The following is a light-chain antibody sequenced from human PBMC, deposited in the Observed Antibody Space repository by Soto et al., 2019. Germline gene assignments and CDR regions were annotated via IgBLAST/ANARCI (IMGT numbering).Light chain of an antibody. CDR1: QDIAIY. J-gene: IGKJ4*01. Sequence: IQLTQSPSSLSASVGDRATITCRASQDIAIYLAWYQQKPGEAPKLLIYAASTLYGGVPSRFSGSGSGTGFALTCPSLQAEDFATYYCQQLRMYPSTFGGGTKVEIK. V-gene: IGKV1-9*01. CDR2: AAS. CDR3: QQLRMYPST.